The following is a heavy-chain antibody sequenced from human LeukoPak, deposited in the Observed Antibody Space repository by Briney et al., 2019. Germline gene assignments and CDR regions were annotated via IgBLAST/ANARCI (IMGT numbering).Heavy chain of an antibody. V-gene: IGHV1-8*01. CDR3: ARGEWEAVATIREDYYYYMDV. J-gene: IGHJ6*03. CDR2: MNPNSGNT. CDR1: GYTFTSYD. D-gene: IGHD5-12*01. Sequence: ASVKVSCKASGYTFTSYDINWVRQATGQGLEWMGWMNPNSGNTGYAQKFQGRVTITTDESTSTAYMELSSLRSEDTAVYYCARGEWEAVATIREDYYYYMDVWGKGTTVTVSS.